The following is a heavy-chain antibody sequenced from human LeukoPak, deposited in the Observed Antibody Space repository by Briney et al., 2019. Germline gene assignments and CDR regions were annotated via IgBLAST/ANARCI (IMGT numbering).Heavy chain of an antibody. CDR2: ISGSGGST. Sequence: GGSLRLSCAASGFTFSSYAMSWVRQAPGKGLEWVSAISGSGGSTYYADSVKGRFTISRDDSKNTLYLQMNSLRAEDTAVYYCAKGSYSNHYLDYWGQGTLVTVSS. V-gene: IGHV3-23*01. J-gene: IGHJ4*02. D-gene: IGHD4-11*01. CDR1: GFTFSSYA. CDR3: AKGSYSNHYLDY.